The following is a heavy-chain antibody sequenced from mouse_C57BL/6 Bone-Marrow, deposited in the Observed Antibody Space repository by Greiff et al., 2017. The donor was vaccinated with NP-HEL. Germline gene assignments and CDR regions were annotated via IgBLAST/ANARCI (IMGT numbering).Heavy chain of an antibody. CDR2: IDPSDSYT. CDR3: ARGGGLRRGGAMDY. J-gene: IGHJ4*01. D-gene: IGHD2-4*01. CDR1: GYTFTSYW. Sequence: QVQLQQPGAELVMPGASVKLSCKASGYTFTSYWMHWVKQRPGQGLEWIGEIDPSDSYTNYNQKFKGKSTLTVDKSSSTAYMQLSSLTSEDSAVYYCARGGGLRRGGAMDYWGQGTSVTVSS. V-gene: IGHV1-69*01.